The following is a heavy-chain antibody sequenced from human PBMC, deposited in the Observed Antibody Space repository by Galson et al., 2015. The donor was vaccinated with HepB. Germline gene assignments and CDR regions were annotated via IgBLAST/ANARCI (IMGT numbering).Heavy chain of an antibody. D-gene: IGHD5-24*01. CDR3: ARVTPLEMATKYAFDI. CDR1: GYTFSTYS. V-gene: IGHV1-2*06. CDR2: MNPNSGGT. Sequence: SVKVSCKASGYTFSTYSITWVRQAPGQGLEWMGRMNPNSGGTNYAQKFQGRVTMIRDTSISTAYMELSRLTSDDTAVYYCARVTPLEMATKYAFDIWGPGTMVTVSS. J-gene: IGHJ3*02.